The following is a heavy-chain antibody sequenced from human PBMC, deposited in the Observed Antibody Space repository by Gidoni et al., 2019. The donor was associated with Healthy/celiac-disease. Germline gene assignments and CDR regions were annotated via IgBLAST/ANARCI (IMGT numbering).Heavy chain of an antibody. CDR1: GFTFSRYA. J-gene: IGHJ3*02. D-gene: IGHD1-7*01. CDR3: ARDLEPMGAWNYGAFDI. CDR2: ISYDGSNK. V-gene: IGHV3-30-3*01. Sequence: QVQLVESGGGVVQPGRSLRLACAASGFTFSRYAMHWVRQAPGKGLEWVAVISYDGSNKYYADSVKGRFTISRDNSKNTLYLQMNSLRAEDTAVYYCARDLEPMGAWNYGAFDIWGQGTMVTVSS.